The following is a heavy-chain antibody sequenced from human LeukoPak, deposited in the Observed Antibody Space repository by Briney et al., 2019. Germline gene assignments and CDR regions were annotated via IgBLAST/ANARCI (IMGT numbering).Heavy chain of an antibody. J-gene: IGHJ4*02. D-gene: IGHD3-22*01. CDR2: IYYSGST. CDR1: GGSISSSSYY. Sequence: NPSETLSLTCTVSGGSISSSSYYWGWLRQPPGQGLEWIGSIYYSGSTYYNPSLKSRVTISVDTSKNQFSLKLSSVTAADTAVYYCARRRYYYDSSGPTRAYFDYWGQGTLVTVSS. V-gene: IGHV4-39*01. CDR3: ARRRYYYDSSGPTRAYFDY.